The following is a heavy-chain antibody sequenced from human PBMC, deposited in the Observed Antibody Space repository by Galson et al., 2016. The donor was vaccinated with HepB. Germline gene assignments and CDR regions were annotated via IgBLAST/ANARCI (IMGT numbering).Heavy chain of an antibody. D-gene: IGHD4-23*01. J-gene: IGHJ4*02. V-gene: IGHV2-5*02. CDR1: GFSLNTRGVG. CDR3: ARLTWRGRDRRGNLFLFDY. Sequence: PALVKPTQTLTLTCSFSGFSLNTRGVGVVWIRQPPGKALEWLGFIYWDDDKYYRPSLKSRLTITKDIRKNQVVLTMTDIDPVDAGTFYCARLTWRGRDRRGNLFLFDYWGQGIRVTVSS. CDR2: IYWDDDK.